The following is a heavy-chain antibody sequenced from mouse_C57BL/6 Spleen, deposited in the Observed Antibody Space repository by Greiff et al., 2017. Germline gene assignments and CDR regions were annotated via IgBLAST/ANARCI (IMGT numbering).Heavy chain of an antibody. CDR2: IYPRSGNT. V-gene: IGHV1-81*01. CDR1: GYTFTSYG. D-gene: IGHD1-1*01. CDR3: ASSYGSSAMDY. J-gene: IGHJ4*01. Sequence: VQLQESGAELARPGASVKLSCKASGYTFTSYGISWVKQRTGQGLEWIGEIYPRSGNTYYNEKFKGKATLTADKSSSTAYMELRSLTSEDSAVYFCASSYGSSAMDYWGQGTSVTVSS.